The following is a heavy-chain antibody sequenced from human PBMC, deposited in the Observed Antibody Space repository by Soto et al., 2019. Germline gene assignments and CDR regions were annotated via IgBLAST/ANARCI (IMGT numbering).Heavy chain of an antibody. CDR2: TYSSGSV. D-gene: IGHD3-10*01. CDR3: ARENTPEMTRGWFDP. CDR1: GDSLSDYY. Sequence: QVRLQEAGPGLVKPSETLSLTCSVSGDSLSDYYVSWIRQPAGKGLEWIGRTYSSGSVNSNPSLRSRITMSVDTSKRQFLLKVRSVTAADTAFYYCARENTPEMTRGWFDPWGQGILVTVSS. J-gene: IGHJ5*02. V-gene: IGHV4-4*07.